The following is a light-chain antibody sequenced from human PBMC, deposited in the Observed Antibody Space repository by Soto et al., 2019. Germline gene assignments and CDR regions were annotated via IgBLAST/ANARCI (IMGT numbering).Light chain of an antibody. CDR1: QTISSW. V-gene: IGKV1-5*03. CDR2: KAS. J-gene: IGKJ1*01. Sequence: DIQMTQSPSTLSGSVGYRVTITCLASQTISSWLAWYQQKPGKAPKLLIYKASTLKSGVPSRFSGSGSGTEFTITISSLQPDDFATYYCQHYNSYSEAFGQGTKVDIK. CDR3: QHYNSYSEA.